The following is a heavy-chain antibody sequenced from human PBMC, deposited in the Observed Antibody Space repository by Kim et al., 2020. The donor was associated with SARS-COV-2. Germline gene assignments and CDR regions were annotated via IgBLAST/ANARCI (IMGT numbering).Heavy chain of an antibody. CDR2: IYYSGST. Sequence: SETLSLTCTVSGGSISSYYWSWIRQPPGKGLEWIGYIYYSGSTNYNPSLKSRVTISVDTSKNQFSLKLSSVTAADTAAYYCARPLWFGELYGMDVWGQGTTVTVSS. CDR3: ARPLWFGELYGMDV. V-gene: IGHV4-59*01. J-gene: IGHJ6*02. CDR1: GGSISSYY. D-gene: IGHD3-10*01.